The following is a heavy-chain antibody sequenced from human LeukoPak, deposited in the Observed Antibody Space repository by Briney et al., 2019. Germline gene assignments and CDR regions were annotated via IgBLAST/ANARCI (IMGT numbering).Heavy chain of an antibody. D-gene: IGHD6-13*01. J-gene: IGHJ4*02. CDR1: GGTFSSYA. CDR2: IIPIFGTA. V-gene: IGHV1-69*05. CDR3: ARGFSSSSYHFDY. Sequence: GASVKVSCKASGGTFSSYAISWVRQAPGQGLEWMGRIIPIFGTANYAQKFQGRVTITTDESTSTAYMELSSLRSEDTAVYYCARGFSSSSYHFDYWGQGTLVTLSS.